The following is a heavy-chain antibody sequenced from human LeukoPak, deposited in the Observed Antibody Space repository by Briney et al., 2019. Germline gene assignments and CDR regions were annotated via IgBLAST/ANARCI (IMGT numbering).Heavy chain of an antibody. J-gene: IGHJ6*03. CDR2: MNPNSGNT. V-gene: IGHV1-8*03. CDR1: GYTFTSYD. D-gene: IGHD6-6*01. CDR3: ARGVHPRIAARSPSYYYYYYMDV. Sequence: ASVKVSCKASGYTFTSYDINWARQATGQGLEWMGWMNPNSGNTGYAQKFQGRVTITRNTSISTAYMELSSLRSEDTAVYYCARGVHPRIAARSPSYYYYYYMDVWGKGTTVTVSS.